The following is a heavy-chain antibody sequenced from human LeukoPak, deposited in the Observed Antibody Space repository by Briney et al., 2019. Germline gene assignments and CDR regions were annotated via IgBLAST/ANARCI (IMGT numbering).Heavy chain of an antibody. V-gene: IGHV3-7*01. Sequence: GGSLRLSCAASGFTFSNYWMSWVRQTPGKGLEWVANIKEDGSDRYYVDSLKGRFTISRDNAKNSLYLQMNSLRAEDTAVYYCASVGVVIALDAFDIWGQGTMVTVSS. D-gene: IGHD3-3*01. J-gene: IGHJ3*02. CDR1: GFTFSNYW. CDR2: IKEDGSDR. CDR3: ASVGVVIALDAFDI.